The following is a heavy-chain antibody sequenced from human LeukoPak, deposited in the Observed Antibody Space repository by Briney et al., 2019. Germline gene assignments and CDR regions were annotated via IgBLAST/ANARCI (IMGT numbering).Heavy chain of an antibody. CDR3: ARGVVPAAFDY. J-gene: IGHJ4*02. CDR1: GFIFSGYS. Sequence: PGGSLRLSFAAPGFIFSGYSMNGVRPAPGKGLGWVSSISESRSHISYADSVKGRFTISRDNAKKSLYVQLDSLRVDDTAVYYCARGVVPAAFDYWGQGTLVTVSS. D-gene: IGHD2-2*01. CDR2: ISESRSHI. V-gene: IGHV3-21*01.